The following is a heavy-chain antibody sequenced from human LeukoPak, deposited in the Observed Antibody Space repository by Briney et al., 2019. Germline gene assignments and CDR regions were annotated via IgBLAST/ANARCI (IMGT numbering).Heavy chain of an antibody. CDR1: GFTVSSNY. Sequence: PGASLRLSCAASGFTVSSNYMSWVRQAPGKGLEWVSVIYSGGSTYYADSVKGRFTISRDNSKNTLYLQMNSLRAEDTAVYYCARDTRGYSYGNIDYWGQGTLVTVSS. J-gene: IGHJ4*02. D-gene: IGHD5-18*01. V-gene: IGHV3-53*01. CDR2: IYSGGST. CDR3: ARDTRGYSYGNIDY.